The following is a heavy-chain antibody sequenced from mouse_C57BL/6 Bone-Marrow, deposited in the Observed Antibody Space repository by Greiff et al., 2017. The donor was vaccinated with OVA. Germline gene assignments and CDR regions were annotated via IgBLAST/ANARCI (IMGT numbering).Heavy chain of an antibody. D-gene: IGHD4-1*01. CDR3: TRSGTRSWFSD. J-gene: IGHJ3*01. CDR2: IHPNSGST. CDR1: GYTFTSYW. V-gene: IGHV1-64*01. Sequence: QVQLQQPGAELVKPGASVKLSCKASGYTFTSYWMHWVKQRPGQGLEWIGMIHPNSGSTNYNEKFKSKATLTVDKSSSTAYMQLSSLTSEDSAVEYCTRSGTRSWFSDWGQGTLVTVSA.